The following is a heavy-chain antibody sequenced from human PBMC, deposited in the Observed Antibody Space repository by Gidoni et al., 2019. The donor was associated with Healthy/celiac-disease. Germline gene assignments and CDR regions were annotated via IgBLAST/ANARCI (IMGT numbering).Heavy chain of an antibody. CDR3: ARENGGYCSSTSCYKVYYYYGMDV. Sequence: EVQLVESGGGLVQPGGSLRLSCAAPGFTFSRYWMIWVRPAPGKGLEWVANIKQDGSEKYYVDSVKGRFTISRDNAKNSLYLQMNSLRAEDTAVYYCARENGGYCSSTSCYKVYYYYGMDVWGQGTTVTVSS. D-gene: IGHD2-2*02. J-gene: IGHJ6*02. V-gene: IGHV3-7*03. CDR1: GFTFSRYW. CDR2: IKQDGSEK.